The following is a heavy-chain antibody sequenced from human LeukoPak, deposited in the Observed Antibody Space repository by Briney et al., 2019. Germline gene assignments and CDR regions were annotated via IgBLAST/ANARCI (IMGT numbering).Heavy chain of an antibody. D-gene: IGHD3-22*01. J-gene: IGHJ4*02. V-gene: IGHV3-7*01. Sequence: QPGGSLRLSCAASGFTFSSYWMSWVRQAPGKGLEWVANIKQDGSEKYYVDSVKGRFTISRDYAKNSLYLQMNSLRAEDAAVYYCARDRRGYYDSSGYHYWGQGTLVTVSS. CDR3: ARDRRGYYDSSGYHY. CDR1: GFTFSSYW. CDR2: IKQDGSEK.